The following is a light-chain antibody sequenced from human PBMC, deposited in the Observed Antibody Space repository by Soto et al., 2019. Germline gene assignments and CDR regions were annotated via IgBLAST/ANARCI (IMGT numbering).Light chain of an antibody. CDR1: SSNIGINT. CDR2: SNG. CDR3: AAWDDSLNGVV. J-gene: IGLJ2*01. V-gene: IGLV1-44*01. Sequence: QSVLAQPPSASGAPGLRVTISCSGSSSNIGINTVNWYQQLPGTAPKRLIYSNGKRPSGVPNRFSGSKSGTSASLAISGLQSDDEADYYCAAWDDSLNGVVFGGGTKVTVL.